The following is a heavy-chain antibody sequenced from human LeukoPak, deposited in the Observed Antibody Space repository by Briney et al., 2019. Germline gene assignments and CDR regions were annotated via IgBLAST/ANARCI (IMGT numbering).Heavy chain of an antibody. J-gene: IGHJ4*02. CDR3: ARVAMATTGSGDYYFDY. Sequence: KASETLSLTCTVSGGSISSSSYYWGWIRQPPGKGLEWIGSIYHSGSTYYNLSLKSRVTISVDTSKNQFSLKLSSVTAADTAVYYCARVAMATTGSGDYYFDYWGQGTLVTVSS. D-gene: IGHD5-24*01. V-gene: IGHV4-39*07. CDR2: IYHSGST. CDR1: GGSISSSSYY.